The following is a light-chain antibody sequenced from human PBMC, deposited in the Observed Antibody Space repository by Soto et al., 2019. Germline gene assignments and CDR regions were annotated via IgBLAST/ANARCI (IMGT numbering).Light chain of an antibody. CDR1: SSDVGAYNY. J-gene: IGLJ2*01. CDR3: SSHAGTKVV. CDR2: EVT. Sequence: QSALTQPPSASGSPGQSVTISCAGTSSDVGAYNYVSWYQQHPGKAPKLMIYEVTKRPSVVPDRFSGSKSGNTASLTVSGLQVEDEADYYCSSHAGTKVVFGGGTKLTVL. V-gene: IGLV2-8*01.